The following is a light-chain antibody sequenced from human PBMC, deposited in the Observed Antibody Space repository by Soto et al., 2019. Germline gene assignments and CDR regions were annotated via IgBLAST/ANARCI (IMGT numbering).Light chain of an antibody. CDR2: TAS. Sequence: DIQMTQSPSTLSASVGDRVTITCRASQSIATYLTWYQQKPGKAPKLLIYTASTLQYGVPSRFSGSGSGTEFTLTIGGLQPDDFATYYCQQFNSYPITFGQGTRLEIK. V-gene: IGKV1-5*01. CDR3: QQFNSYPIT. J-gene: IGKJ5*01. CDR1: QSIATY.